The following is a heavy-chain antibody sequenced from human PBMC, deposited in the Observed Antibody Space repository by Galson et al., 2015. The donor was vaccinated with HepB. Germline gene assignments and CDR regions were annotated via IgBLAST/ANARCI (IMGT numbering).Heavy chain of an antibody. D-gene: IGHD3-22*01. CDR1: GCTFTSYG. CDR3: ARERGYYYDSSGYEFDY. Sequence: SVKVSCKASGCTFTSYGISWVRQAPGQGLEWMGWISAYNGNTNYAQKLQGRVTMTTDTSTSTAYMELRSLRSDDTAVYYCARERGYYYDSSGYEFDYWGQGTLVTVSS. J-gene: IGHJ4*02. V-gene: IGHV1-18*04. CDR2: ISAYNGNT.